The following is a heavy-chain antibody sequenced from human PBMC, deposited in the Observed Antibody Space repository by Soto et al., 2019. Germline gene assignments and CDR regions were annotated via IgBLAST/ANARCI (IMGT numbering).Heavy chain of an antibody. Sequence: QVQLVESGGGVVQPGRSLRLSCAASGYGMHWVRQAPGKGLEWVAVISYDGSNKYYADSVKGRFTISRDNSKNTLYLQMNSLRAEDTAVYYCAKDSRIVVVTAPYDYWGQGTLVTVSS. CDR2: ISYDGSNK. D-gene: IGHD2-21*02. V-gene: IGHV3-30*18. J-gene: IGHJ4*02. CDR1: GYG. CDR3: AKDSRIVVVTAPYDY.